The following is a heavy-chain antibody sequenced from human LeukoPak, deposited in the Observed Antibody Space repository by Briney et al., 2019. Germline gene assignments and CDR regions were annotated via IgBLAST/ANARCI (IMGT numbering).Heavy chain of an antibody. CDR3: ARDVTGDQSWFFDL. V-gene: IGHV1-69*17. Sequence: SVKVSCKASGDNFSRYTVTWVRLAPGQGLEWMGGIIPAFGIPNYAQKFQGRVTMTRDTSISTAYMEVSRLTSDDTAVYYCARDVTGDQSWFFDLWGRGTLVTVSS. CDR2: IIPAFGIP. J-gene: IGHJ2*01. D-gene: IGHD7-27*01. CDR1: GDNFSRYT.